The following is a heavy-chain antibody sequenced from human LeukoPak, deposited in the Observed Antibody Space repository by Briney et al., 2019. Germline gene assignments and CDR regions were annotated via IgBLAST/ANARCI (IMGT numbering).Heavy chain of an antibody. CDR1: GFTFSSYD. CDR3: ARVSGWHLFDP. J-gene: IGHJ5*02. V-gene: IGHV3-23*01. Sequence: SGGTLRLSCAASGFTFSSYDMSWVRQAPGRGLEWVSSISPSGDNTYYGASVKGRFTIARDSSNNTVHLQMNHITADDPALYYSARVSGWHLFDPWGQGTLVTVSS. CDR2: ISPSGDNT. D-gene: IGHD6-19*01.